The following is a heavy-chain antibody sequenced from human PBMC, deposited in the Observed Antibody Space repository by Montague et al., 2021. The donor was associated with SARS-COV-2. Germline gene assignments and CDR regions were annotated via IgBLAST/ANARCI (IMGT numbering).Heavy chain of an antibody. V-gene: IGHV4-61*02. CDR2: IYTSGST. D-gene: IGHD1-26*01. CDR3: ARVGGNHYRYFDY. J-gene: IGHJ4*02. Sequence: TLSLTCTVSDDSVSSEIYYWSWIRQPAGKGLEWIGRIYTSGSTNYNPSLRSRVTISVDTSKNQFSLRLSSVTAADTAVYYCARVGGNHYRYFDYWGQGTLVTVSS. CDR1: DDSVSSEIYY.